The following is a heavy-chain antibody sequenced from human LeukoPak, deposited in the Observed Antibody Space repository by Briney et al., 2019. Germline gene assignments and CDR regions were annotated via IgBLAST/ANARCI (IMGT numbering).Heavy chain of an antibody. V-gene: IGHV3-7*01. CDR3: ASNEVA. D-gene: IGHD1-1*01. J-gene: IGHJ5*02. CDR1: GFTFSVYW. CDR2: ITEDGSDK. Sequence: GGSLRLSCAASGFTFSVYWMTWVRQAPGKGLEYVATITEDGSDKYYVDSVKGRFTFSRNNAKNSLYLQMSSLRAEDTAVYYCASNEVAWGQGTLVTVSS.